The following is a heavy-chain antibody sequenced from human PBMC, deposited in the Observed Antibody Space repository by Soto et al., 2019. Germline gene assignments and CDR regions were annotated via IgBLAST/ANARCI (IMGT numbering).Heavy chain of an antibody. J-gene: IGHJ3*02. CDR2: IKSKTDGGTT. V-gene: IGHV3-15*07. Sequence: EVQLVESGGGLVKPGGSLRLSCAASGFTFSNAWMNWVRQAPGKGLECVGRIKSKTDGGTTDYAAPVKGRFTISRDDSKNTLYLQMNSLKTEDTAVYYCTTDIVVVPAAMGMNLNAFDIWGQGTMVTVSS. CDR1: GFTFSNAW. D-gene: IGHD2-2*01. CDR3: TTDIVVVPAAMGMNLNAFDI.